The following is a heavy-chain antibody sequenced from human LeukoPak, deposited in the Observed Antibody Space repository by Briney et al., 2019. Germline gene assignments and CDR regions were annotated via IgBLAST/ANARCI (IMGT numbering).Heavy chain of an antibody. D-gene: IGHD5-12*01. CDR3: ARDRGGGYHAGIFY. V-gene: IGHV3-66*01. J-gene: IGHJ4*02. CDR1: GFTVNSNY. CDR2: VYSADST. Sequence: GGSLRLSCAASGFTVNSNYMTWVRQAPGKGLDWVSIVYSADSTFYADSVKGRFTISRDKSKNTLYLQMNSLRAEDTAMYYCARDRGGGYHAGIFYWGQGTLVTVSS.